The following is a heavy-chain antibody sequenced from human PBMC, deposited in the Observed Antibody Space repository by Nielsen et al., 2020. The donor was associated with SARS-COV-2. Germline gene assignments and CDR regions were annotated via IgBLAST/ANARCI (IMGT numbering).Heavy chain of an antibody. J-gene: IGHJ5*02. D-gene: IGHD1-1*01. CDR3: LQGGAS. V-gene: IGHV3-7*05. Sequence: GESLKISCAASGFSFSTSWMNWVRQGPGKRLEWVANINPDGSMKRHVDSVMGRFTISRDNPRDSLYLQMNNLRAEDTAIYYCLQGGASWGQGTLVTVSS. CDR2: INPDGSMK. CDR1: GFSFSTSW.